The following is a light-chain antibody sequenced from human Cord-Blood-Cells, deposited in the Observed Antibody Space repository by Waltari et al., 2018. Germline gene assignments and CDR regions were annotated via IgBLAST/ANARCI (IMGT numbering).Light chain of an antibody. V-gene: IGLV2-23*03. CDR1: SSEVGSYNL. J-gene: IGLJ2*01. Sequence: SALTQPASVSGSPGQSITISCTGTSSEVGSYNLVSWYQQHPGKAPKLMIYEGSKRPSGVSNRFFGSKSGNTASLTISGLQAEDEADYYCCSYAGSSTFVVFGGGTKLTVL. CDR2: EGS. CDR3: CSYAGSSTFVV.